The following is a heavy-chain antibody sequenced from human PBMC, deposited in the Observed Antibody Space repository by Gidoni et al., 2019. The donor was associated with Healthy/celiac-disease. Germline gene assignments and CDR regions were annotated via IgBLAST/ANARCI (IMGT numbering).Heavy chain of an antibody. J-gene: IGHJ4*02. CDR1: GGSISNYY. CDR3: ARVRYYDSSGYIFDY. CDR2: IYHSGST. Sequence: QVQLQESGPGLVKPSETLSLTCTVSGGSISNYYWSWLRQPPGKGLEWIGYIYHSGSTNYNPPLKSRATISVDTSRNQFSLKLSSVTAADTAVYYCARVRYYDSSGYIFDYWGQGTLVTVSS. D-gene: IGHD3-22*01. V-gene: IGHV4-59*01.